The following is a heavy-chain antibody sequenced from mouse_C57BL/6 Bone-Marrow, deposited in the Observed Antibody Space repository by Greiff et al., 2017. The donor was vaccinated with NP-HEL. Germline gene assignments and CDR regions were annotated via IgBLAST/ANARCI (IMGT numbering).Heavy chain of an antibody. CDR3: ARHDDYRKAMDY. D-gene: IGHD2-4*01. J-gene: IGHJ4*01. CDR2: ISNGGGST. Sequence: EVQLVESGGGLVQPGGSLKLSCAASGFTFSDYYMYWVRQTPEKRLEWVAYISNGGGSTYYPDTVKGRFTISRDNAKNTLYLQMSRLKSEDTAMYYCARHDDYRKAMDYWGQGTSVTVSS. CDR1: GFTFSDYY. V-gene: IGHV5-12*01.